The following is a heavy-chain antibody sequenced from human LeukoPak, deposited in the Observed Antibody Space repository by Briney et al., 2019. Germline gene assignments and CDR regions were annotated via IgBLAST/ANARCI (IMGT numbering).Heavy chain of an antibody. V-gene: IGHV3-74*01. CDR3: ARVGYSYGHFDY. D-gene: IGHD5-18*01. Sequence: GGSLRLSCAASGFTFSSYWMHWVRQAPGKGLVWVSRINSDGSSTSYADSVKGRFTISRDNAKNTLYLQMNSLRAEDTAVYYCARVGYSYGHFDYWGQGTLVTVSS. J-gene: IGHJ4*02. CDR2: INSDGSST. CDR1: GFTFSSYW.